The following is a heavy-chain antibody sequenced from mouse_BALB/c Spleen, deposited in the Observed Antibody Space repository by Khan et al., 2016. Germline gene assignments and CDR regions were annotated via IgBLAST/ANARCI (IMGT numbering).Heavy chain of an antibody. V-gene: IGHV3-2*02. CDR2: INYSGST. CDR1: GYSITSDYA. D-gene: IGHD1-1*01. J-gene: IGHJ2*01. Sequence: EVQLQESGPGLVKPSQSLSLTCTVTGYSITSDYAWNWIRQFPGNKLEWMGYINYSGSTSYNPSLKSRISITRDTSKNQYFLQLNSVTTEDTATYYCARDYYGSSFFDYWVQGSTLSVSS. CDR3: ARDYYGSSFFDY.